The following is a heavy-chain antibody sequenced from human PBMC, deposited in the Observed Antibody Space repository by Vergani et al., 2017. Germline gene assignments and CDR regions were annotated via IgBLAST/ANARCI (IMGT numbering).Heavy chain of an antibody. J-gene: IGHJ4*02. CDR3: ARVPRITIFGVVDY. D-gene: IGHD3-3*01. Sequence: QVQLQESGPGLVKPSQTLSLTCTVSGGSISSGGYYWSWIRQHPGKGLEWIGYIYYSGSTYYNPSLQSRVTISVDTSKNQFSLKLSSVTAADTAVYYCARVPRITIFGVVDYWGQGTLVTVSS. CDR2: IYYSGST. CDR1: GGSISSGGYY. V-gene: IGHV4-31*03.